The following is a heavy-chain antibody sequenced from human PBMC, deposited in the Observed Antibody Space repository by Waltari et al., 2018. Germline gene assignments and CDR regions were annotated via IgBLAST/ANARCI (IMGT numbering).Heavy chain of an antibody. CDR3: VRDSSGTY. V-gene: IGHV3-74*01. Sequence: EVQLVESGGGLVQRGGSRRLFCAASGFTFGSHWMYWVRQTPGKGLVWVSGINSDGGSTSYADSVKGRVTISRDNAKNTLYLQINSLRAEDTAVYYCVRDSSGTYWGQGTQVTVSS. CDR2: INSDGGST. CDR1: GFTFGSHW. J-gene: IGHJ4*02. D-gene: IGHD3-22*01.